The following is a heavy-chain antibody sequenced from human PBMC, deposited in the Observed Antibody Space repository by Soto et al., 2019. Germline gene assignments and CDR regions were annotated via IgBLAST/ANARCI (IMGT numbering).Heavy chain of an antibody. Sequence: PSETLSLTCAVSGDSINSTDWWNWVRQSPGKGLEWIGEIYHGGNIYYNPSLKSRVTISMDKSKNQFSLNLFYVTAADTAVYYCARDHAYSAYWAFDDWGQGALVTVSS. CDR1: GDSINSTDW. CDR3: ARDHAYSAYWAFDD. J-gene: IGHJ4*02. CDR2: IYHGGNI. V-gene: IGHV4-4*02. D-gene: IGHD3-16*01.